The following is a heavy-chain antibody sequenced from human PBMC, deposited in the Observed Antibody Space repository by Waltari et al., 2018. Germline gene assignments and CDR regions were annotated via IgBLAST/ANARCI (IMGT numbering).Heavy chain of an antibody. D-gene: IGHD3-10*01. J-gene: IGHJ6*02. V-gene: IGHV3-9*01. Sequence: EVQLVESGGGLVQPGRSLRLSCAASGFTFDDYAMHWVRPAPGKVLEWVSGIGWNSGSKGYADSVKGRFTISRDNTKNFLYLQMNSLRAEDTALYYCAKGWGGSGSFFYYYYGMDVWGQGTTVTVSS. CDR1: GFTFDDYA. CDR3: AKGWGGSGSFFYYYYGMDV. CDR2: IGWNSGSK.